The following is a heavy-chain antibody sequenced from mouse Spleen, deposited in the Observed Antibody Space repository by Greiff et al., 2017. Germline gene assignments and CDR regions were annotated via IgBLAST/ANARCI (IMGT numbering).Heavy chain of an antibody. Sequence: VQLQQSGPELVKPGASVKISCKASGYSFTGYYMNWVKQSPEKSLEWIGEINPSTGGTTYNQKFKAKATLTVDKSSSTAYMQLKSLTSEDSAVYYCVRMGITTGAFAYWGQGTLVTVSA. D-gene: IGHD2-4*01. CDR3: VRMGITTGAFAY. J-gene: IGHJ3*01. CDR2: INPSTGGT. V-gene: IGHV1-42*01. CDR1: GYSFTGYY.